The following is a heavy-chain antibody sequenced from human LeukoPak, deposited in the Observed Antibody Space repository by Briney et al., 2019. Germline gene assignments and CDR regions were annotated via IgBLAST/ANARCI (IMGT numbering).Heavy chain of an antibody. CDR2: INPNSGAT. V-gene: IGHV1-2*02. J-gene: IGHJ6*02. Sequence: GASVKVSCKASGYTFIGFYVYWVRQAPGQGLEWMGWINPNSGATNYAQKFQGRVTMTRDTSISTAYMELTRLRSDDTAVYYCARSRLSSLGFRMDVWGQGTTVTVSS. D-gene: IGHD2-2*01. CDR3: ARSRLSSLGFRMDV. CDR1: GYTFIGFY.